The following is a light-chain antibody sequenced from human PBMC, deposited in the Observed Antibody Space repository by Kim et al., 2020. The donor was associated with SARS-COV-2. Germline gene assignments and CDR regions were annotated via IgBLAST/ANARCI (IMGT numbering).Light chain of an antibody. V-gene: IGLV4-69*01. Sequence: ASVKFTCTLSSGHSSYAIAWHQQQPERGPRFLMKVNGDGSHTKGDGIPDRFSGSSSGAERYLTISSLQSEDEADYYCQSWGTGIGVFGGGTQLTVL. CDR3: QSWGTGIGV. CDR2: VNGDGSH. CDR1: SGHSSYA. J-gene: IGLJ2*01.